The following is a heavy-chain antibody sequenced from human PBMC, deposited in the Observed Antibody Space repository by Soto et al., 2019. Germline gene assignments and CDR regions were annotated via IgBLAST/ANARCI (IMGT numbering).Heavy chain of an antibody. CDR2: IIPILGIA. CDR3: ARASYYYDSSGYSED. J-gene: IGHJ4*02. CDR1: GGTFSSYT. V-gene: IGHV1-69*02. Sequence: QVQLVQSGAEVKKPGSSVKVSCKASGGTFSSYTISWVRQAPGQGLEWMGRIIPILGIANYAQKFQGRVTITADKSTSTSYMELSSLRSEDTVVYYCARASYYYDSSGYSEDWGQGTLVTVSS. D-gene: IGHD3-22*01.